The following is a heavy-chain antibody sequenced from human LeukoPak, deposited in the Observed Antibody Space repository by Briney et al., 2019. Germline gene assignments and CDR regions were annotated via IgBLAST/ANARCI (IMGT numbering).Heavy chain of an antibody. V-gene: IGHV3-30*02. D-gene: IGHD6-13*01. CDR2: IRYDGSNK. J-gene: IGHJ4*02. Sequence: GGSLRLSCAASGFTFSSYGVHWVRQAPGKGLEWVTFIRYDGSNKYYADSVKGRFTVSRDNSKYTLYLQMNSLRAEDTAVYYCAKNRHSSSFYYFDYWGQGSLVTVSS. CDR1: GFTFSSYG. CDR3: AKNRHSSSFYYFDY.